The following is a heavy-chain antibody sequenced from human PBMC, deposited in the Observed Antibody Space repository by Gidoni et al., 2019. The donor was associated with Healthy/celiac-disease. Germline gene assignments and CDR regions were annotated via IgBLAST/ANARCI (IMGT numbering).Heavy chain of an antibody. V-gene: IGHV3-33*01. CDR2: IWYDGSNK. CDR3: ARVRSSGGYYYYGMDV. Sequence: QVQLVESGGGVVQPGRSLRLSCAASGFTFSSYGMHWVRQAPGKGLEWVAVIWYDGSNKYYADSVKGRFTISRDNSKNTLYLQMNSLRAEDTAVYYCARVRSSGGYYYYGMDVWGQGTTVTVSS. D-gene: IGHD6-19*01. J-gene: IGHJ6*02. CDR1: GFTFSSYG.